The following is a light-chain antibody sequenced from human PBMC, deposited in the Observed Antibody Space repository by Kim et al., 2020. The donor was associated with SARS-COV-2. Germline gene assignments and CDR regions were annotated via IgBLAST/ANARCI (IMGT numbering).Light chain of an antibody. CDR3: QQRGNWPYT. J-gene: IGKJ2*01. CDR2: DAS. CDR1: QSVSNY. Sequence: LSPGERATPSCRASQSVSNYLAWYQQKPGQAPRLLIYDASNRATGIPARFSGSGSGKDFTLTISSLEPEDFAVYYCQQRGNWPYTFGPGTKLEI. V-gene: IGKV3-11*01.